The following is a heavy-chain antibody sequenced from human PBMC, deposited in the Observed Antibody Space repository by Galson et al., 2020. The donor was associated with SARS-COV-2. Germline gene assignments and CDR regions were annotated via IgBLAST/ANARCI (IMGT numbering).Heavy chain of an antibody. CDR1: GFTFSSYG. J-gene: IGHJ6*02. CDR3: AKDQGSGNYGMGV. D-gene: IGHD3-10*01. CDR2: ISYDGSNK. V-gene: IGHV3-30*18. Sequence: GESLKISCAAPGFTFSSYGMHWVRQAPGKGLEWVADISYDGSNKYYADSVKGRFTISSDNSKNTLYLQMNSLRAEDTAVYYCAKDQGSGNYGMGVWGQGTTVTVSS.